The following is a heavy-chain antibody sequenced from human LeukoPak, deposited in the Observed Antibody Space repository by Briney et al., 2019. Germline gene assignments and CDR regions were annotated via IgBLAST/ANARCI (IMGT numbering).Heavy chain of an antibody. CDR2: IYYSGST. CDR3: ARAHKLNAFDI. V-gene: IGHV4-59*01. J-gene: IGHJ3*02. Sequence: SETLSLTCTVSGGSISSYYWSCIRQPPGKGLEWIGYIYYSGSTNYNPSLKSRVTISVDTSKNQFSLKLSSVTAADTAVYYCARAHKLNAFDIWGQGTMVTVSS. CDR1: GGSISSYY. D-gene: IGHD1-1*01.